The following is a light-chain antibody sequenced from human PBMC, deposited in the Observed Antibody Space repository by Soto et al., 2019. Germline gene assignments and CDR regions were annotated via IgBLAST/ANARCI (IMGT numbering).Light chain of an antibody. CDR2: AAS. Sequence: DIQMTQSPSSLSASVGDRVTITCRASQSISSYLNWYQQKPGKAPKLLIYAASSLQSGVPSRFSGSGSGTDFTLTISSLQPEDFATYYCQQYITSSRTFGQGTRVETK. CDR3: QQYITSSRT. CDR1: QSISSY. J-gene: IGKJ2*02. V-gene: IGKV1-39*01.